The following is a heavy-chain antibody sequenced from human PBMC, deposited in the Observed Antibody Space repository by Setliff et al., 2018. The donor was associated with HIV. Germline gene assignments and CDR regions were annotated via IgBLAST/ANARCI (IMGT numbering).Heavy chain of an antibody. Sequence: SETLSLTCTVSGGSISGYYWSWIRQPPGKGLEWLGYIYYRGSTDYNPSLKSRVTISIDTSKNQFSLKLSSLTAADTAVYYCARSVDTTLVPAYYFDYWGQGTLVTVSS. V-gene: IGHV4-59*01. CDR1: GGSISGYY. J-gene: IGHJ4*02. CDR3: ARSVDTTLVPAYYFDY. CDR2: IYYRGST. D-gene: IGHD5-18*01.